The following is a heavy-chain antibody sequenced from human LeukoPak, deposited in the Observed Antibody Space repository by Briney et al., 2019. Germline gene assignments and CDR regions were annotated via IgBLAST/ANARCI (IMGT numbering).Heavy chain of an antibody. D-gene: IGHD3-22*01. Sequence: SGTLSLTCAVSGGSISSSNWWSWVRQPPGKGLEWIGEIYHSGSTNYNPSLKSRVTISVDKSKNQFSLKLSSVTAADTAVYYCASLPDYYDSSGYYSALYWYFDLWGRGTLVTVSS. J-gene: IGHJ2*01. CDR3: ASLPDYYDSSGYYSALYWYFDL. V-gene: IGHV4-4*02. CDR2: IYHSGST. CDR1: GGSISSSNW.